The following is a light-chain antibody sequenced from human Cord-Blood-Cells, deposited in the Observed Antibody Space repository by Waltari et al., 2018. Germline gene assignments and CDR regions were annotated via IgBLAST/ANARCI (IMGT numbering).Light chain of an antibody. CDR1: QSVSSY. V-gene: IGKV3-11*01. Sequence: EIVFTQSPATLSLSPGERATLSGRASQSVSSYLAWYQQKPGQAPRLLIYDASNRATGLPARFSGSGSGTDFTLTISSLAPEDFAVYYCQQRSNWLTFGGGTKVEIK. J-gene: IGKJ4*01. CDR3: QQRSNWLT. CDR2: DAS.